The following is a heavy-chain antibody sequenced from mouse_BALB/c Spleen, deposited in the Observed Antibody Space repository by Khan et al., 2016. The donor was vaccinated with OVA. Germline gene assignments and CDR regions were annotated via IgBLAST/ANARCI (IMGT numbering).Heavy chain of an antibody. Sequence: QVTLKESGPGILQPSQTLRLTCSFSGFSLSSSGMGVSWIRQPSGKGLEWLAHIYWDDDKRYNPSLKSRLTISKDTSSNQVSLKITSVDTADTATSYAARTGWLLDFAMDYWGQGTSVTVSS. CDR3: ARTGWLLDFAMDY. J-gene: IGHJ4*01. V-gene: IGHV8-12*01. D-gene: IGHD2-3*01. CDR1: GFSLSSSGMG. CDR2: IYWDDDK.